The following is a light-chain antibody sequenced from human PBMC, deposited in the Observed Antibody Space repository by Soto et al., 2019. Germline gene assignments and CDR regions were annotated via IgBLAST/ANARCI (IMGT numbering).Light chain of an antibody. J-gene: IGKJ4*01. Sequence: DVQMTQSPSSLSASVGDRVTITCRASQDINSWLAWYQQKPEKAPKSLIYAASSLQTGVPSGFSGSGSGTDSNLTISSLQPEDSATYYGQQYNIFPLTVGGGTKVEIK. CDR1: QDINSW. CDR2: AAS. CDR3: QQYNIFPLT. V-gene: IGKV1D-16*01.